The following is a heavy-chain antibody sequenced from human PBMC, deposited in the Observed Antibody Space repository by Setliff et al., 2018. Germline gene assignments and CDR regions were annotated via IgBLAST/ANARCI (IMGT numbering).Heavy chain of an antibody. Sequence: VASVKVSCKASGYTFTSYAIHWVRQAPGQRLEWMGWINAGNGNTKYSQKFQGRVTITRDTSASTAYMELSSLRSEDTAVYYCARDGGYCSGGSCYGLDYWGQGTLVTVS. J-gene: IGHJ4*02. D-gene: IGHD2-15*01. V-gene: IGHV1-3*01. CDR3: ARDGGYCSGGSCYGLDY. CDR2: INAGNGNT. CDR1: GYTFTSYA.